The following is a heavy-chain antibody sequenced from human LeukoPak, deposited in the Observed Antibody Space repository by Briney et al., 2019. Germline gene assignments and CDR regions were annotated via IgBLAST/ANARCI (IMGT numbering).Heavy chain of an antibody. CDR1: GFTFSSYG. Sequence: GGSLRLSCAASGFTFSSYGMHWVRQAPGKGLEGVAVIWYDGSNKYYADSVKGRFTISRDNSKNTLYLQMDSLRAEDTAAYYCARPDFDYWGQGTLVTASS. CDR3: ARPDFDY. CDR2: IWYDGSNK. J-gene: IGHJ4*02. V-gene: IGHV3-33*01.